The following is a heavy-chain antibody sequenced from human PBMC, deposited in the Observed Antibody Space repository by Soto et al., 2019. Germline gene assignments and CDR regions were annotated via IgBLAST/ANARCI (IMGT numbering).Heavy chain of an antibody. V-gene: IGHV1-69*12. J-gene: IGHJ3*02. Sequence: QVHLVQSGAEVKKPGSSVKVSCKASGGTFSNHAINWVRQAPGQGLEWMGRIIPIFSTTNYAQKFQGRATYTADESTVTAYMKLSSLKNDDTVVYYCAREVAADGTFREDVFDIWGQGTLVTVSS. D-gene: IGHD6-13*01. CDR1: GGTFSNHA. CDR2: IIPIFSTT. CDR3: AREVAADGTFREDVFDI.